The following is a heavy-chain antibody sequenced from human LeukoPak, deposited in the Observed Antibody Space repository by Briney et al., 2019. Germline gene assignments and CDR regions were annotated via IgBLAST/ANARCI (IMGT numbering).Heavy chain of an antibody. J-gene: IGHJ4*02. CDR3: AREGGRSYDSSGYVDY. V-gene: IGHV3-48*01. Sequence: GGSLRLSCAASGFTFSSYSMNWVRQAPGKGLEWVSYISSSSSTIYYADSVKGRFTISRDNAKNTLYLQMNSLRAEDTAVYYCAREGGRSYDSSGYVDYWGQGALVTVSS. CDR2: ISSSSSTI. D-gene: IGHD3-22*01. CDR1: GFTFSSYS.